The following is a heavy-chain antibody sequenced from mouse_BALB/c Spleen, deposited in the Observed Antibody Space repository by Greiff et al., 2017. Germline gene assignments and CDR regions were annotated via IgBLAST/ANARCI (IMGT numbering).Heavy chain of an antibody. J-gene: IGHJ3*01. Sequence: QVHVKQPGAELVRPGASVKLSCKASGYTFTSYWINWVKQRPGQGLEWIGNIYPSDSYTNYNQKFKDKATLTVDKSSSTAYMQLSSPTSEDSAVYYCTRSEVRRKWFAYWGQGTLVTVSA. CDR3: TRSEVRRKWFAY. D-gene: IGHD2-14*01. CDR2: IYPSDSYT. V-gene: IGHV1-69*02. CDR1: GYTFTSYW.